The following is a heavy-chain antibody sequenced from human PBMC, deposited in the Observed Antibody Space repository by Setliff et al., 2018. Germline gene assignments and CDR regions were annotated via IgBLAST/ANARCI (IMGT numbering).Heavy chain of an antibody. V-gene: IGHV4-34*01. D-gene: IGHD3-3*01. CDR2: INHSGST. CDR1: GGSFSGYY. CDR3: ARLPSKRIHYNFWSGSYNWFDP. Sequence: TLSLTCAVYGGSFSGYYWSWIRQPPGKGLEWIGEINHSGSTNYNPSLKSRVTISVDTSKNQFSLKLSSVTAADTAVYYCARLPSKRIHYNFWSGSYNWFDPWGQGTLFTVSS. J-gene: IGHJ5*02.